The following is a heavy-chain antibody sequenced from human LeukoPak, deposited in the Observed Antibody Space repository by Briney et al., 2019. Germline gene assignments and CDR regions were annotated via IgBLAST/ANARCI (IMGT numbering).Heavy chain of an antibody. V-gene: IGHV4-34*01. D-gene: IGHD3-22*01. CDR2: INHSGST. CDR1: GGSISSYY. Sequence: SETLSLTCTVSGGSISSYYWSWIRQPPGKGLEWIGEINHSGSTNYNPSLKSRVTISVDTSKNQFSLKLSSVTAADTAVYYCARYRLNYYDSSGYHAAWGQGTLVTVSS. CDR3: ARYRLNYYDSSGYHAA. J-gene: IGHJ4*02.